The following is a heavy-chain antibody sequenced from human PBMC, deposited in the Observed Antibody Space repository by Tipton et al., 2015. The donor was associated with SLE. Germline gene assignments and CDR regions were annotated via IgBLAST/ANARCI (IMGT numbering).Heavy chain of an antibody. Sequence: GSLRLSCVASGFTFSSYAMSWVRQAPGKGPEWVSAFSGRDTRTFYADSVKGRFTISRDNSKNTLHLQMNSLRAEDTAVYYCAKESGYCSGTNCRLYYFDYWGQGTLVTVSS. CDR1: GFTFSSYA. CDR3: AKESGYCSGTNCRLYYFDY. CDR2: FSGRDTRT. D-gene: IGHD2-2*01. V-gene: IGHV3-23*01. J-gene: IGHJ4*02.